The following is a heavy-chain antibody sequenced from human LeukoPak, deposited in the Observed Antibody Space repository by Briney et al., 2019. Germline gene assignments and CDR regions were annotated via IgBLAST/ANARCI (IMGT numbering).Heavy chain of an antibody. J-gene: IGHJ3*02. CDR2: INHSGST. CDR3: ARQIFGVVILPAFDI. D-gene: IGHD3-3*01. Sequence: PSETLSLTCAVYGGSFSGYYWSWIRQPPGKGLEWIGEINHSGSTNYNPSLKSRVTISVDTSKNQFSLKLSSVTAADTAVYYCARQIFGVVILPAFDIWGQGTMVTVSS. V-gene: IGHV4-34*01. CDR1: GGSFSGYY.